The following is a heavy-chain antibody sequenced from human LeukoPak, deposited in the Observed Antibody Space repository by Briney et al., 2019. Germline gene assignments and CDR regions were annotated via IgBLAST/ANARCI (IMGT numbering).Heavy chain of an antibody. CDR2: IYYSGST. CDR1: GGSISSSSYY. Sequence: SETLSLTCTVSGGSISSSSYYWGWTRQPPGKGLEWIGSIYYSGSTYYNPSLKSRVTISVDTSKNQFSLKLSSVTAADTAVYYCARLLWFRELPLDYWGQGTLVTVSS. J-gene: IGHJ4*02. CDR3: ARLLWFRELPLDY. V-gene: IGHV4-39*01. D-gene: IGHD3-10*01.